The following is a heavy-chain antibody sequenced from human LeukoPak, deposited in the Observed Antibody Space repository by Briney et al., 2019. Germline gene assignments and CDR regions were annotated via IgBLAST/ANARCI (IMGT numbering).Heavy chain of an antibody. Sequence: PGGSLRLSCAVSGFTFSDTYMTWIRQAPGKGLEWVANIKQDGSDKYYVDSVKGRFTISRDNAKNSLYLQMNSLRAEDTAVYYCARGVRGLGYWGQGTLVTVSS. CDR1: GFTFSDTY. V-gene: IGHV3-7*01. D-gene: IGHD1-1*01. CDR2: IKQDGSDK. J-gene: IGHJ4*02. CDR3: ARGVRGLGY.